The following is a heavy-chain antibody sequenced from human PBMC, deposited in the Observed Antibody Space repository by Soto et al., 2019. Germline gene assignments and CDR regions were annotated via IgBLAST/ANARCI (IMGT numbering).Heavy chain of an antibody. J-gene: IGHJ4*02. V-gene: IGHV3-11*01. Sequence: GGSLRLSCAASGFTFSDYYINWFRQAPGKGLEWVSYISSSGSSIYYADSVKGRFTISRDNAKNSLYLQMNSLRAEDTAVYYCARVRTSMIQVVFAYWGQGTQVTVSS. CDR3: ARVRTSMIQVVFAY. CDR1: GFTFSDYY. D-gene: IGHD3-22*01. CDR2: ISSSGSSI.